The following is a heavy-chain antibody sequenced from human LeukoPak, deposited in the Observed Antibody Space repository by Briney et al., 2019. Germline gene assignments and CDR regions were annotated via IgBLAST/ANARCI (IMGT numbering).Heavy chain of an antibody. CDR3: ARVRNYYDSSGYYNAFDI. V-gene: IGHV1-2*02. Sequence: ASVKVSCKASGYTFTGYYMHWVRQAPGQGLERVGWINPNSGGTNYAQKFQGRVTITRDTSISTACMELSRLRSDDTAVYYCARVRNYYDSSGYYNAFDIWGQGTMVTVSS. J-gene: IGHJ3*02. CDR1: GYTFTGYY. D-gene: IGHD3-22*01. CDR2: INPNSGGT.